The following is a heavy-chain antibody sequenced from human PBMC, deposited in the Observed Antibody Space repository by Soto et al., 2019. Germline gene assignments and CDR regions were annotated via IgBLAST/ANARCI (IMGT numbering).Heavy chain of an antibody. D-gene: IGHD3-22*01. CDR2: INHSGST. CDR1: GGSFSGYY. Sequence: SETLSLTCAVSGGSFSGYYWSWIRQPPGKGLEWIGEINHSGSTNYNPSLKSRVTISVDTSKNQFSLKLSSVTAADTAVYYCARGRTYYYDSSGYYDFDYWGQGTLVTVYS. CDR3: ARGRTYYYDSSGYYDFDY. V-gene: IGHV4-34*01. J-gene: IGHJ4*02.